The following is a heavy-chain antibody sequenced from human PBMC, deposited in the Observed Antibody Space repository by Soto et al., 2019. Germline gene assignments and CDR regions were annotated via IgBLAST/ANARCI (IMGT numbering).Heavy chain of an antibody. CDR3: ARDKGDIVVVVGATGWYFDL. D-gene: IGHD2-15*01. CDR1: GFTFSSYA. V-gene: IGHV3-30-3*01. Sequence: QVQLVESGGGVVQPGRSLRLSCAASGFTFSSYAMHWVRQAPGKGLEWVAVISYDGSNKYYADSVKGRFTISRDNSKNTLYLQIHSLRAEDTAVYYCARDKGDIVVVVGATGWYFDLWGRGTLVTVSS. J-gene: IGHJ2*01. CDR2: ISYDGSNK.